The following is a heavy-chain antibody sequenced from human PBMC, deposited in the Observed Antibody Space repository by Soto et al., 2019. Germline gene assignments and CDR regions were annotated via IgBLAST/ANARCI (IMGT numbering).Heavy chain of an antibody. J-gene: IGHJ4*02. D-gene: IGHD2-15*01. CDR1: GGSISSDDYY. Sequence: QVQLLEPGPGLVKPSQTLSLTCTVSGGSISSDDYYWSWIRQPPGKGLEWIGYIYYSGRTNYNPSLESRLTISIDTSKNQFSLRLSYVSAADTAVYYCAGDRSNSPDYFDYWGQGTLVTVSS. CDR2: IYYSGRT. CDR3: AGDRSNSPDYFDY. V-gene: IGHV4-30-4*01.